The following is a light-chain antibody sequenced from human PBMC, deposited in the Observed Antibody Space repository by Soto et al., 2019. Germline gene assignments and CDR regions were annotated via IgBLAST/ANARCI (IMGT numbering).Light chain of an antibody. CDR1: QSLLHSNGYNY. Sequence: EIVMTQSPLSLPVTPGEPASISCRSSQSLLHSNGYNYLDWYLQKPGQSPQLLIYLGSNRASGVPDRFSGSGSGTHFTLTMSRVQAEDAGIYYCMQSLQLNTFGGGTKVDIK. CDR3: MQSLQLNT. J-gene: IGKJ4*01. CDR2: LGS. V-gene: IGKV2-28*01.